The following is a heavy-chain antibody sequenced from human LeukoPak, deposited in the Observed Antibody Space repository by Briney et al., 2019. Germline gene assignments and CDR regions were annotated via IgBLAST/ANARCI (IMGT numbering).Heavy chain of an antibody. CDR3: ARLTVGGYFDWLCTTDY. V-gene: IGHV1-2*02. Sequence: ASVKVSCKASGYTFTGYYMHWVRQAPGQGLEWMGWINLNSGGTNYAQKFQDRVTMTRDTSISTAYMELSRLRSDDTAVYYCARLTVGGYFDWLCTTDYWGQGTLVTVSS. J-gene: IGHJ4*02. CDR1: GYTFTGYY. CDR2: INLNSGGT. D-gene: IGHD3-9*01.